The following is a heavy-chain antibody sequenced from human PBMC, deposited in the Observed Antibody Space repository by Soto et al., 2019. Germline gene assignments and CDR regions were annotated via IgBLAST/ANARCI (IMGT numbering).Heavy chain of an antibody. CDR2: IYYSGST. J-gene: IGHJ5*02. CDR1: GGSISSGGYY. CDR3: AREITGNGFDP. Sequence: SETLSLTCTVSGGSISSGGYYWSWIRQHPGKGLEWIGYIYYSGSTYYNPSLKSRVTISVDTSKNQFSLKLSSVTAADTAVYYCAREITGNGFDPWGQGTLVTVPQ. D-gene: IGHD1-20*01. V-gene: IGHV4-31*03.